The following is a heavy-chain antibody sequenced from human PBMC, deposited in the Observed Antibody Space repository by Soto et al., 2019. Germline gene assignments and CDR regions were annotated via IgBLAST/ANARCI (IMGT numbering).Heavy chain of an antibody. CDR2: ISYSGST. CDR1: GGSISSGNYY. Sequence: QVQLQESGPGLVKPSQTLSLTCTVSGGSISSGNYYWSWIRQPPGKGLEWIGFISYSGSTYYNAYLKRRFTISVDTSKNQFSLNLSFVTAADTAVYYCATMGTPATGLYYFDYWGQGTLVTVSS. J-gene: IGHJ4*02. D-gene: IGHD1-7*01. V-gene: IGHV4-30-4*01. CDR3: ATMGTPATGLYYFDY.